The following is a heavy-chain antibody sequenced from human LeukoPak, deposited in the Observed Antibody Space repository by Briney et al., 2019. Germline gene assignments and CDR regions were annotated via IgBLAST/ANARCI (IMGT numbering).Heavy chain of an antibody. CDR1: GGSFSGYY. CDR3: ARGARSGWLLLPYFDY. Sequence: SETLSLTCAVYGGSFSGYYWSWIRQPPGKGLEWIGEINHSGSTNYNPSLKSRATISVDTSKNQSSLKLSSVTAADTAVYYCARGARSGWLLLPYFDYWGQGTLVTVSS. J-gene: IGHJ4*02. D-gene: IGHD3-22*01. CDR2: INHSGST. V-gene: IGHV4-34*01.